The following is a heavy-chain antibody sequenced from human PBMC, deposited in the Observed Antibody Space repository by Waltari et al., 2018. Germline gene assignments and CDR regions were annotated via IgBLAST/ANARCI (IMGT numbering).Heavy chain of an antibody. D-gene: IGHD3-9*01. Sequence: QVTLKESGPTLVKPTQTLTLTCTFPGFSLSTRGVAVGWIRQPPGKALEWLALIYWNDDKRYSPALKSRLTITKNTSRNLVVLTMTNMDPVDTATYYCAHSPKNYDILTGYYSFDPWGQGTLVTVSS. CDR2: IYWNDDK. CDR3: AHSPKNYDILTGYYSFDP. V-gene: IGHV2-5*01. J-gene: IGHJ5*02. CDR1: GFSLSTRGVA.